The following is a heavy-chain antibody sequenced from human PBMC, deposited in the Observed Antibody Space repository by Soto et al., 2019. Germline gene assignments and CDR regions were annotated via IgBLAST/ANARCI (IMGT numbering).Heavy chain of an antibody. D-gene: IGHD4-17*01. J-gene: IGHJ4*02. CDR1: GYSFTDYK. CDR2: VDPNGGGS. V-gene: IGHV1-2*04. CDR3: ATWVDYGDFEGFDF. Sequence: ASVKVSCKTSGYSFTDYKLHWVRQAPGQGLEWMGWVDPNGGGSNSAQKFQGSVTMTWDTSITTAYLDLTRLTTNDAATYFCATWVDYGDFEGFDFWGQGTLVTVSS.